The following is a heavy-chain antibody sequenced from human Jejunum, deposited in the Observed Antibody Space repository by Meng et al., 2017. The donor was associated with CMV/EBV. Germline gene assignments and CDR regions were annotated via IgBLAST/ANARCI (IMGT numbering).Heavy chain of an antibody. CDR1: GYTLSDYY. J-gene: IGHJ4*02. CDR3: ARRTTVTGGFDY. D-gene: IGHD4-17*01. Sequence: VQPPAEVKLPGAQVKLSCKASGYTLSDYYMHWVRQAPGQGLEWMGWINPKSGDTDYAQKFQGRVTMTRDTSMNRAYMELSSLKFDDTAVYYCARRTTVTGGFDYWGQGTLVTVSS. CDR2: INPKSGDT. V-gene: IGHV1-2*02.